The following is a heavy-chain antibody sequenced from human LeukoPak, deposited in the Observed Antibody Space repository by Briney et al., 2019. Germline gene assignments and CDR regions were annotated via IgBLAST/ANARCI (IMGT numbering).Heavy chain of an antibody. V-gene: IGHV1-8*03. CDR3: ARGGSYSSSWYWSLSDYYYYMDV. CDR1: GYTFASYD. J-gene: IGHJ6*03. D-gene: IGHD6-13*01. CDR2: MNPNSGNT. Sequence: ASVKVSCKASGYTFASYDINWVRQATGRGLEWMGWMNPNSGNTGYAQKFQGRVTITRNTSISTAYMELSSLRSEDTAVYYCARGGSYSSSWYWSLSDYYYYMDVWGKGATVTVSS.